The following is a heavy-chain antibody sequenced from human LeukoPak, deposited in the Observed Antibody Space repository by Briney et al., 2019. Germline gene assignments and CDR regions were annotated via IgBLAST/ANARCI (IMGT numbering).Heavy chain of an antibody. CDR3: ARGRSSGLSSSIDN. CDR1: GGSFRAYY. CDR2: INRSGST. V-gene: IGHV4-34*01. Sequence: SETLSLTCAVYGGSFRAYYWSRIRQSPGKGLEWIGEINRSGSTNYTPSLKSRVTMSLDTSKNQFSLRLKSVTAADTALYYCARGRSSGLSSSIDNWGQGTLVTVSS. J-gene: IGHJ4*02. D-gene: IGHD6-19*01.